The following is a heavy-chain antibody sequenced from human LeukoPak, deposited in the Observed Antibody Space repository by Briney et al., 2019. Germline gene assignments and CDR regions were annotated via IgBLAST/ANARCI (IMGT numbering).Heavy chain of an antibody. CDR1: GFTFSSYA. Sequence: GGSLRLSCAASGFTFSSYAMHWVRQAPGKGLEGVAVISYDGSNKYYADSVKGRFTISRDNSKNTLYLQMNSLRAEDTAVYYCAREGGTGIAAPWDYWGQGTLVTVSS. J-gene: IGHJ4*02. CDR3: AREGGTGIAAPWDY. V-gene: IGHV3-30*04. CDR2: ISYDGSNK. D-gene: IGHD6-13*01.